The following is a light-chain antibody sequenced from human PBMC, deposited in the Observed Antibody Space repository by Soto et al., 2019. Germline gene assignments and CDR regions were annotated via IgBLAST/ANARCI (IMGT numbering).Light chain of an antibody. CDR3: QQAYSFPLT. V-gene: IGKV1-12*01. J-gene: IGKJ4*01. CDR1: QGIGSR. Sequence: DIQMTQSPSSVSASVGDRVTISCRANQGIGSRLAWYRQKPGKAPTLLIYAASSLQTGVPSRFAGSGYGTDFTLTINNLQPEDSATYYCQQAYSFPLTFGGGTKVDVK. CDR2: AAS.